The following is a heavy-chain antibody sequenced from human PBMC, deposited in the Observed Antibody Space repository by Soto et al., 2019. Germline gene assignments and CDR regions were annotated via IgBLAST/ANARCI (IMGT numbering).Heavy chain of an antibody. CDR1: GYTITDYG. J-gene: IGHJ6*02. V-gene: IGHV1-18*04. CDR3: ARDREYYYDSSGNYYYHYGLDV. D-gene: IGHD3-22*01. Sequence: QVQLVESGAEVKKPGASVKVSCKASGYTITDYGISWVRQAPGQGLEWMGWISGYNGNTKYAQKFQGRVTMTTDTPTNTAYMELRSLRSDDTAVYYCARDREYYYDSSGNYYYHYGLDVWGQGTTVTVSS. CDR2: ISGYNGNT.